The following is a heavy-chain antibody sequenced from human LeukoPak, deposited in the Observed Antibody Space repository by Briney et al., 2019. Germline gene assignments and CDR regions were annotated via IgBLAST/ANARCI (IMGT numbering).Heavy chain of an antibody. CDR2: IYWNDDK. Sequence: SGPTLVNPTQTLTLTCTFSGFSLSTSGVGVGWIRQPPGKALEWLAVIYWNDDKRYSPVLKSRLTITKDTSKNQVVLTMTNMDPVDTATYYCAHRGGITMVRGVSPIRGWFDPWGQGTLVTVSS. D-gene: IGHD3-10*01. V-gene: IGHV2-5*01. CDR1: GFSLSTSGVG. CDR3: AHRGGITMVRGVSPIRGWFDP. J-gene: IGHJ5*02.